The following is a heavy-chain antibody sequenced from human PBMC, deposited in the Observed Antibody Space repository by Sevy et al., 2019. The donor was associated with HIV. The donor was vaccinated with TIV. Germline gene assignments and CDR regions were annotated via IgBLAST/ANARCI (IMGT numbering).Heavy chain of an antibody. J-gene: IGHJ4*02. V-gene: IGHV3-48*03. CDR1: GFTFSSYE. CDR2: IISSGSSK. CDR3: ARGPHHYYDSSAFFDY. D-gene: IGHD3-22*01. Sequence: GGSLRLSCTASGFTFSSYEMNWVRQAPGKGLEWVSNIISSGSSKYYADSVKGRLTISGDNAKNSLFLQMNSLRAEDTAVYYCARGPHHYYDSSAFFDYWGQGTLVTVSS.